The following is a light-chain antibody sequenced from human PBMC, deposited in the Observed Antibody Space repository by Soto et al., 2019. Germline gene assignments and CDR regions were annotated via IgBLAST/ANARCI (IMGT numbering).Light chain of an antibody. CDR1: QSVSRSY. J-gene: IGKJ4*01. Sequence: EIVMTQSPATMSVSPGERATLSCRASQSVSRSYLGWYQQKPGQAPRLLIYGASSRATGIPDRFSGSGSGTDFTLTISRLEPEDFAVYYCQQYGSSLGVTFGGGTKVDIK. V-gene: IGKV3-20*01. CDR2: GAS. CDR3: QQYGSSLGVT.